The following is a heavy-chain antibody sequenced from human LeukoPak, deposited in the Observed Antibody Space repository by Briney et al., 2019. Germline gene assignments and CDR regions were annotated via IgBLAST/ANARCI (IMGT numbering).Heavy chain of an antibody. CDR1: GGSISSGANY. CDR3: ARDPLKMANSDGRGDY. V-gene: IGHV4-39*07. CDR2: IYHSGST. D-gene: IGHD5-24*01. J-gene: IGHJ4*02. Sequence: SQTLSLTCTVSGGSISSGANYWSWIRQPPGKGLEWIGSIYHSGSTYYNPSLKSRVTISVDTSKNQFSLKLSSVTAADTAVYYCARDPLKMANSDGRGDYWGQGTLVTVSS.